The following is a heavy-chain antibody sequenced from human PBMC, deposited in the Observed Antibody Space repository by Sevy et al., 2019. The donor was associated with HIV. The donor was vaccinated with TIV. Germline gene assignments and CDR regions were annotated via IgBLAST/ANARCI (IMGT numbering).Heavy chain of an antibody. V-gene: IGHV4-61*02. J-gene: IGHJ4*01. Sequence: SETLSLTCTVSGGSISSGGYYWSWLRQPAGKGLEWIGRIFTTGSSNYNSSLGSRVTMSVDPSKNQFSLKLTSVTAADTAVYYCARYRWVSLFDFWGHGTLVTVSS. D-gene: IGHD3-16*02. CDR3: ARYRWVSLFDF. CDR2: IFTTGSS. CDR1: GGSISSGGYY.